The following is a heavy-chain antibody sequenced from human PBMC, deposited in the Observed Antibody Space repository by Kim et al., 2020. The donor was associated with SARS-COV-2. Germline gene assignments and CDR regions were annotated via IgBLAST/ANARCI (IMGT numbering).Heavy chain of an antibody. V-gene: IGHV7-4-1*02. J-gene: IGHJ4*02. D-gene: IGHD3-3*01. CDR3: ARDRGRITNFGVMVPNPGY. CDR1: GYTFTSYA. Sequence: ASVKVSCKASGYTFTSYAMNWVRQAPGQGLEWMGWINTNTGNPTYAQGFTGRFVFSLDTSVSTAYLQISSLKAEDTAVYYCARDRGRITNFGVMVPNPGYWGQGTLVTVSS. CDR2: INTNTGNP.